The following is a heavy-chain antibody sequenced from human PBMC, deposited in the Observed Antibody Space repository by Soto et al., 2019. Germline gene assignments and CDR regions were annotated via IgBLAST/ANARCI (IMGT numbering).Heavy chain of an antibody. Sequence: QVQLQQWGAGLLKPSETLSLTCAVYGGSFSGYYWSWIRQPPGKGLEWIGEINHSGSTNYNPSLKSRVTISVDTSKNQFSLKLSSVTAADTAVYYGARGEQVSQRVDYWGQGTLVTVSS. CDR2: INHSGST. CDR3: ARGEQVSQRVDY. CDR1: GGSFSGYY. D-gene: IGHD6-25*01. J-gene: IGHJ4*02. V-gene: IGHV4-34*01.